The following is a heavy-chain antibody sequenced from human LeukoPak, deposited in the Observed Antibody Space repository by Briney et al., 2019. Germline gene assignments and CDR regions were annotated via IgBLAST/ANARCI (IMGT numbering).Heavy chain of an antibody. CDR2: ISGDGGST. CDR3: AKTYCGGDCYSRALAFDI. Sequence: GGSLRLSCAASGFTFDDYAMHWVRQAPGKGLEWVSLISGDGGSTYYADSVKGRFIISRDNSKNSLYLQMNSLRTEDTALYYCAKTYCGGDCYSRALAFDIWGQGTMVTVSS. J-gene: IGHJ3*02. D-gene: IGHD2-21*02. CDR1: GFTFDDYA. V-gene: IGHV3-43*02.